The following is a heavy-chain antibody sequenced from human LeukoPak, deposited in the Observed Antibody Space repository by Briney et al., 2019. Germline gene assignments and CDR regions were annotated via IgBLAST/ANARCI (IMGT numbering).Heavy chain of an antibody. CDR3: ARGPRIVPADDGYYYMDV. Sequence: SETLSLTCAVYGGAFRDYYWTWIRLPPGKGLGWIGDITHSGRTNYNPSLKSRVSISVDMAKKQFSLNLNSVTAADTAVYYCARGPRIVPADDGYYYMDVWGAGTTVTVSS. CDR2: ITHSGRT. CDR1: GGAFRDYY. D-gene: IGHD2-2*01. J-gene: IGHJ6*03. V-gene: IGHV4-34*01.